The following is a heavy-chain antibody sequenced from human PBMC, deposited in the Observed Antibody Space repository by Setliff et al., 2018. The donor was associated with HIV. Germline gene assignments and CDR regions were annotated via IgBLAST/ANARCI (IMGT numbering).Heavy chain of an antibody. Sequence: NPSETLSLTCTVSGDSVSGSNWWTWVRRSPQKGLEWIGEVYQNGATNYSPSLKSRVTISVDKSKNQFSLKLSSVTAADTVVYYCARGEQDIVLMVYARGYYYMDVWGKGTTVTVSS. V-gene: IGHV4-4*02. CDR2: VYQNGAT. CDR1: GDSVSGSNW. CDR3: ARGEQDIVLMVYARGYYYMDV. D-gene: IGHD2-8*01. J-gene: IGHJ6*03.